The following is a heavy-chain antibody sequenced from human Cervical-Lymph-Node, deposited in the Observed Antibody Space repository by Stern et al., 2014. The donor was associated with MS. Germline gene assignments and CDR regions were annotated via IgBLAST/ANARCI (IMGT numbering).Heavy chain of an antibody. Sequence: QLQLLESGPGLVKPSGTLSLTCTVTGASLSGVNWWTWVRPPPGKGLEWTGKFYHTGNTNSDPSLRSRVVMLVDSSKSQFPLQLTSVTAADTAVYYCARGGGTDSPTYDYWGQGTLVTVS. V-gene: IGHV4-4*02. J-gene: IGHJ4*02. CDR3: ARGGGTDSPTYDY. CDR1: GASLSGVNW. D-gene: IGHD3-16*01. CDR2: FYHTGNT.